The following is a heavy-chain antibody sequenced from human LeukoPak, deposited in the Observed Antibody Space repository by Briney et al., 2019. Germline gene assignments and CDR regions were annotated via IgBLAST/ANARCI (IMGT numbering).Heavy chain of an antibody. CDR2: IYYSGST. V-gene: IGHV4-30-4*07. CDR1: GGSISSGDYS. Sequence: PSETLSLTCAVSGGSISSGDYSWRWIRQPPGKGLEWIVNIYYSGSTYYNPSRKSRVNISVNTSKNQFSLKLTSVTAADTAVYYCARSQFYGSGSYQGRWFDPWGQGTLVTVSS. CDR3: ARSQFYGSGSYQGRWFDP. J-gene: IGHJ5*02. D-gene: IGHD3-10*01.